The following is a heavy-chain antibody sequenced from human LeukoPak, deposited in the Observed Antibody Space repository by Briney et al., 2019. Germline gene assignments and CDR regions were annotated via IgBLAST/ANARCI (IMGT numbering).Heavy chain of an antibody. J-gene: IGHJ4*02. CDR2: INPNSGGT. CDR3: AAALGIVATGGDY. D-gene: IGHD5-12*01. V-gene: IGHV1-2*02. CDR1: GYTFTGYY. Sequence: ALVKVSCKASGYTFTGYYMHWVRQAPGQGLEWMGWINPNSGGTNYAQKFQGRVTMTRDTSISTAYMELSRLRSDDTAVYYCAAALGIVATGGDYWGQGTLVTVSS.